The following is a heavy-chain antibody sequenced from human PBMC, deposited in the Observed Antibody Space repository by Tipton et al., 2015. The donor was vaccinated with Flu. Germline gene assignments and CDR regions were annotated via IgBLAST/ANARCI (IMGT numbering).Heavy chain of an antibody. V-gene: IGHV4-38-2*02. CDR2: IYHSGST. CDR1: GYSISSGYY. CDR3: ARAGAVAGPGVFDY. D-gene: IGHD6-19*01. J-gene: IGHJ4*02. Sequence: TLSLTCTVSGYSISSGYYWGWIRQPPGKGLEWIGSIYHSGSTYYNPSLKSRVTISVDTSKNQFSLKLSSVTAADTPVYYCARAGAVAGPGVFDYWGQGTLVTVSS.